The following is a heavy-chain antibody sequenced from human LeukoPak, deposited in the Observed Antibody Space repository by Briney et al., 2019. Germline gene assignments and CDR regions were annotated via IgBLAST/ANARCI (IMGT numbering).Heavy chain of an antibody. D-gene: IGHD3-9*01. CDR3: ARGVLAYYDILTGSPGGWFDP. J-gene: IGHJ5*02. Sequence: PGGSLRLSCVASGFTVSSNYMSWVRQPPGKGLEWIGEIYHSGSTNYNPSLKSRVTISVDKSKNQSSLKLSSVTAADTAVYYCARGVLAYYDILTGSPGGWFDPWGQGTLVTVSS. CDR1: GFTVSSNY. CDR2: IYHSGST. V-gene: IGHV4-4*02.